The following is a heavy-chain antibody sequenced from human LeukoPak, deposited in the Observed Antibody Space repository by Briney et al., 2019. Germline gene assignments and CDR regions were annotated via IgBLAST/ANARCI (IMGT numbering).Heavy chain of an antibody. CDR1: GFTFSNYW. CDR3: ARRTAAGKYYFDS. D-gene: IGHD6-13*01. Sequence: GGSLRLSCAASGFTFSNYWMHWVRQAPGKGLVWVSRINTDGSSTNYADSVKGRFTISRDNAKNTLYLQMNSLRAEDTAVYYCARRTAAGKYYFDSWGQGTLVTVSS. CDR2: INTDGSST. V-gene: IGHV3-74*01. J-gene: IGHJ4*02.